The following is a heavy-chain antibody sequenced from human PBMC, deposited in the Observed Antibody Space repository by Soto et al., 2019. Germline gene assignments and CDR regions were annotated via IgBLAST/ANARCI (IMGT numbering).Heavy chain of an antibody. CDR1: GGSISSYY. CDR3: ARIEYSSSSGFDY. CDR2: IYYSGST. V-gene: IGHV4-59*08. J-gene: IGHJ4*02. D-gene: IGHD6-6*01. Sequence: SETLSLTCTVSGGSISSYYWSWIRQPPGKGLEWIGYIYYSGSTNYNPSLKSRVTISVDTSKNQFSLKLSSVTAADTAVYYCARIEYSSSSGFDYWGQGTLVTVSS.